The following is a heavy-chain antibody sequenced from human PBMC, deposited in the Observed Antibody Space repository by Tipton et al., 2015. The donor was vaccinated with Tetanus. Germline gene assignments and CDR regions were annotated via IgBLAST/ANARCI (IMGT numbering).Heavy chain of an antibody. CDR2: ISSSSSYI. CDR3: ARDWTNRFRTTVVTRDWMAGDY. D-gene: IGHD4-23*01. CDR1: GFTFSSYS. J-gene: IGHJ4*02. Sequence: SLRLSCAASGFTFSSYSMNWVRQAPGKGLEWVSSISSSSSYIYYADSVKGRFTISRDNAKNSLYLQMNSLRAEDTAVYYCARDWTNRFRTTVVTRDWMAGDYWGQGTLVTVSS. V-gene: IGHV3-21*01.